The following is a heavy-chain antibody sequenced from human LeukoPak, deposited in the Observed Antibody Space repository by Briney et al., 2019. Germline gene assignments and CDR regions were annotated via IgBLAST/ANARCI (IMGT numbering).Heavy chain of an antibody. V-gene: IGHV3-30*02. CDR2: IRYDGSNK. Sequence: PGGSLRLSVEASGFTFSSYGMHWVRQAPGKGLEWVAFIRYDGSNKYYADSVKGRFTIPRDNSKNTLYLQMNSLRAEDTAVYYCAKSGYCSGGSCFAWVDYWGQGTLVTVSS. J-gene: IGHJ4*02. CDR1: GFTFSSYG. D-gene: IGHD2-15*01. CDR3: AKSGYCSGGSCFAWVDY.